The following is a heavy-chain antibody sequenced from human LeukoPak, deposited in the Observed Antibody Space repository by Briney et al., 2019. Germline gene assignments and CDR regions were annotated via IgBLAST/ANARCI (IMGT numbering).Heavy chain of an antibody. J-gene: IGHJ4*02. CDR3: ARGWITGAISEYYFEN. CDR1: GYTFTTND. D-gene: IGHD4-23*01. CDR2: VSPRTGKT. Sequence: ASVKVSCKASGYTFTTNDINWVRQATGQGLEWTGWVSPRTGKTGYAQKFQGRITMTTDSSISTAYMEMSSLTSEDTAVYYCARGWITGAISEYYFENWGQGALVTVSS. V-gene: IGHV1-8*01.